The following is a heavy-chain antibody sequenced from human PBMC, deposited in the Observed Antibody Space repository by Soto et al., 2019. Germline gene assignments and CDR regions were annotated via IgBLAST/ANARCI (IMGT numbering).Heavy chain of an antibody. CDR2: IYYSGST. V-gene: IGHV4-59*01. CDR1: GGSISSYY. D-gene: IGHD2-15*01. Sequence: QVQLQESGPGLVKPSETLSLTCTVSGGSISSYYWSWIRQPPGKGLEWIGYIYYSGSTNYNPSLKSRVTISVDTSKHQFSLQLSSVTAADTAVYYCARVSLNCSGGSCPRDYYYYYGMDVWGQGTTVTVSS. J-gene: IGHJ6*02. CDR3: ARVSLNCSGGSCPRDYYYYYGMDV.